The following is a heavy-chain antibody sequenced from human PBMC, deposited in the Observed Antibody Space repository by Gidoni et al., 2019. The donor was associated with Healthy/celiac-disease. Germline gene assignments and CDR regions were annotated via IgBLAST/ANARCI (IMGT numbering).Heavy chain of an antibody. CDR3: ARVIASSPDY. CDR2: ISSSSSTI. J-gene: IGHJ4*02. Sequence: EVQLVESGGGLVQPGGSLRLSCAASGFTFSSYSMNWVRQAPGKGLEWVSYISSSSSTIYYADSVKGRFTISRDNAKNSLYLQMNSLRAEDTAVYYCARVIASSPDYWGQGTLVTVSS. CDR1: GFTFSSYS. D-gene: IGHD2-15*01. V-gene: IGHV3-48*04.